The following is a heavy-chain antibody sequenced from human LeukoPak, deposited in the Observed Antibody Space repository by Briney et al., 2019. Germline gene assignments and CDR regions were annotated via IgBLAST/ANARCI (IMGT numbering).Heavy chain of an antibody. D-gene: IGHD3-22*01. CDR3: VRVGYYDSSGSPRAYDI. J-gene: IGHJ3*02. Sequence: GGSLRLSCAASGFTFSGYWMHWVRQAPGKGLVWVSCIKSDGSSTTYADSVKGRFTISRDNAKNTLYLQMNSLRAEDTAVYYCVRVGYYDSSGSPRAYDIWGQGTMVTVSS. CDR1: GFTFSGYW. V-gene: IGHV3-74*01. CDR2: IKSDGSST.